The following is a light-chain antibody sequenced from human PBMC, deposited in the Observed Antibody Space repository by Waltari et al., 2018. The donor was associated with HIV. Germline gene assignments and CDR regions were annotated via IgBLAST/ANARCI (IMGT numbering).Light chain of an antibody. V-gene: IGKV3-11*01. CDR3: QQRHNGHPLT. J-gene: IGKJ4*02. CDR1: QQGSSY. Sequence: EIVLTQSPATLSLSPGERATLSCRASQQGSSYLVWYQQKPRQAPRLLIYDSTHRSTGIAARFSGSGCTTDFTLTISSLEPEDVGVYYCQQRHNGHPLTFGGGTKVEIK. CDR2: DST.